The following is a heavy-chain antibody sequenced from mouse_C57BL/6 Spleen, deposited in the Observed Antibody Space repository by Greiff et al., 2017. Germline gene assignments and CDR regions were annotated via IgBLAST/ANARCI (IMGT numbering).Heavy chain of an antibody. Sequence: VKLQESDAELVKPGASVRISCKVSGYTFTDHTIHWMKQRPEQGLEWIGYIYPRDGSTKYNEKFKGKATLTADKSSSTAYMQLNSLTSEDSAVYFCARGYYGSSYGYAMDYWGQGTSVTVSS. D-gene: IGHD1-1*01. CDR2: IYPRDGST. CDR3: ARGYYGSSYGYAMDY. CDR1: GYTFTDHT. V-gene: IGHV1-78*01. J-gene: IGHJ4*01.